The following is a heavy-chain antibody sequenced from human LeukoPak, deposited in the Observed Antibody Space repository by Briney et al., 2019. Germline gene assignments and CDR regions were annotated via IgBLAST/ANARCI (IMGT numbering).Heavy chain of an antibody. CDR2: IYTSGST. CDR3: ARDSYYGSGSYYTYYYYYHYMDV. Sequence: SETLSLTCAVYGGSFSGYYWSWIRQPAGKGLEWIGRIYTSGSTNYNPSLKSRVTMSVDTSKNQFSLKLSSVTAADTAVYYCARDSYYGSGSYYTYYYYYHYMDVWGKGTTVTISS. D-gene: IGHD3-10*01. V-gene: IGHV4-4*07. CDR1: GGSFSGYY. J-gene: IGHJ6*03.